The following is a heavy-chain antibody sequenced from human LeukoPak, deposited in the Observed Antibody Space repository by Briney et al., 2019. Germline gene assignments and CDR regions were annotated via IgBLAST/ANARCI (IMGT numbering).Heavy chain of an antibody. CDR2: TNPEGGDK. J-gene: IGHJ4*02. CDR1: GFTFSINW. V-gene: IGHV3-7*01. D-gene: IGHD6-19*01. CDR3: AREYTSGWYVN. Sequence: GGSLRLSCAASGFTFSINWMTWVRQAPGKGLEWLANTNPEGGDKYYVDSVKGRFTISRDNAKNSVFLHLNSLRAEDTAVYYCAREYTSGWYVNWGQGTLVTVSS.